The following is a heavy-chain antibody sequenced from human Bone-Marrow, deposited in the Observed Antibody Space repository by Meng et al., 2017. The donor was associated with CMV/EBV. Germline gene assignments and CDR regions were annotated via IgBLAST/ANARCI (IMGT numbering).Heavy chain of an antibody. CDR3: ARASGGYSSSSDWYFDL. CDR1: GFTFSSYS. Sequence: GGSLRLSCAASGFTFSSYSMNWVRQAPGKGLEWVSSISSSSSYIYYADSVKGRFTISRDNAKNSLYLQMNSLRAEDTAVYYCARASGGYSSSSDWYFDLWGRGTLVTFSS. J-gene: IGHJ2*01. CDR2: ISSSSSYI. V-gene: IGHV3-21*01. D-gene: IGHD6-6*01.